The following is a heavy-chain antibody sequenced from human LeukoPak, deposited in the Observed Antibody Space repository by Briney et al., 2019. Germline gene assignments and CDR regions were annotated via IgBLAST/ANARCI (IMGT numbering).Heavy chain of an antibody. J-gene: IGHJ3*02. Sequence: GASVKVSCKASGYTFTGYYMHWVRQAPGQGLEWMGWINPNSGGTNYAQKFQGRVTMTRDTSISTAYMELSRLGSDDTAVYYCARDRIRYFDWLFEAFDIWGQGTMVTVSS. D-gene: IGHD3-9*01. CDR2: INPNSGGT. CDR3: ARDRIRYFDWLFEAFDI. V-gene: IGHV1-2*02. CDR1: GYTFTGYY.